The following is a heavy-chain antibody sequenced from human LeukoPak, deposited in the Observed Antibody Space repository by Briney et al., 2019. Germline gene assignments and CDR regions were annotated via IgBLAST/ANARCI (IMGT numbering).Heavy chain of an antibody. Sequence: SETLSLTCTVSGGSISSGSYYWSWIRQPAGKGLEWIGRIYTSGSTNYNPSLKSRVTISVDTSKNQFSLKLSPVTAADTAVYYCARVPHYYYYYMDVWGKGTTVTVSS. CDR1: GGSISSGSYY. CDR2: IYTSGST. V-gene: IGHV4-61*02. J-gene: IGHJ6*03. CDR3: ARVPHYYYYYMDV.